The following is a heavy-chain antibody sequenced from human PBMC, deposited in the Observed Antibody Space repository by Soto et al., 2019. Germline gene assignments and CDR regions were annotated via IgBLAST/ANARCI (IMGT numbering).Heavy chain of an antibody. CDR2: INHRGSS. CDR1: GGSFNSYY. J-gene: IGHJ4*02. CDR3: ASAGFSNGFYGTFDY. Sequence: QVQLQQWGAGLLKPSETLSLTCAVDGGSFNSYYWSWIRQPPGKGLEWIAEINHRGSSNRNPALESRITISVDTSKNQFSLELNSVTAADTSVYYCASAGFSNGFYGTFDYWGQGTLVTVSS. D-gene: IGHD6-19*01. V-gene: IGHV4-34*02.